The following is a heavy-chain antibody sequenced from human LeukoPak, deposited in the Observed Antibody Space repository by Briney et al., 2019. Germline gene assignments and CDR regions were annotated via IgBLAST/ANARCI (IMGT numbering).Heavy chain of an antibody. CDR3: ARDRRDGYNSNWFDP. J-gene: IGHJ5*02. CDR1: GGSISSYY. D-gene: IGHD5-24*01. Sequence: SETLSLTCSVSGGSISSYYWSWIRQPPGKGLEWIGYIYHSGSTNYNPSLKSRVTISVDTSKNQFSLKLSSVTAADTAVYYCARDRRDGYNSNWFDPWGQGTLVTVSS. CDR2: IYHSGST. V-gene: IGHV4-59*12.